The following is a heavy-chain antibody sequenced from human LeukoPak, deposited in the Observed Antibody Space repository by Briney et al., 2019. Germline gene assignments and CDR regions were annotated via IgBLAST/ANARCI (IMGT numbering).Heavy chain of an antibody. V-gene: IGHV3-7*01. Sequence: GGSLRLSCAASGFTFSDYWMSWVRQAPGKGLEWVANIKKDGREKYYVDSVKGRFTISRDNTKSSLYLQMNSLRAEDTAVYYCARFRSPFDYWGQGTLVTVSS. CDR1: GFTFSDYW. J-gene: IGHJ4*02. CDR3: ARFRSPFDY. CDR2: IKKDGREK.